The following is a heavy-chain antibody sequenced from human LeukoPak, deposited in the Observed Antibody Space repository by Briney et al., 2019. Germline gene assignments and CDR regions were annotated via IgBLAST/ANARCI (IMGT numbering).Heavy chain of an antibody. CDR2: IFYSGST. J-gene: IGHJ6*03. CDR3: ARTIQDVVVVPAAYMDV. CDR1: GGSISSSSYY. V-gene: IGHV4-39*01. D-gene: IGHD2-2*01. Sequence: PSETLSLTCTVSGGSISSSSYYWDWIRQPPGKVLEWIGTIFYSGSTYYNPSLKSRLTISVDTSKNQFSLKLSSVTAADTAVYYWARTIQDVVVVPAAYMDVWGKGTTVTVSS.